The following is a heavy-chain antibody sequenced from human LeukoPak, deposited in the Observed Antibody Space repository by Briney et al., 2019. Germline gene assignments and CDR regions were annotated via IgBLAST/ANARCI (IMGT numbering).Heavy chain of an antibody. J-gene: IGHJ3*01. CDR3: GKDPNGDYVGAFDF. V-gene: IGHV3-23*01. D-gene: IGHD4-17*01. CDR1: GFTFSDYA. Sequence: GGSLRLSCAASGFTFSDYALLWVPQAPGKGLEWISAIGGTGGTTYYADSVKGRCTISRDNSSNTVYLQMNSLRAEDTALYFCGKDPNGDYVGAFDFWGPGTMVTVSS. CDR2: IGGTGGTT.